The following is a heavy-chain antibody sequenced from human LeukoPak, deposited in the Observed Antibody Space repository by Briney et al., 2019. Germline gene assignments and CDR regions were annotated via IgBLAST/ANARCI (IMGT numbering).Heavy chain of an antibody. V-gene: IGHV4-34*01. Sequence: SETLYLTCAVYGGSFSGYYWSWIRQPPGKGLEWIGEINHSGSTNYNPSLKSRVTISVDTSKNQFSLKLSSVTSAETAVYYCARLLTPVGLDIVVVPAAMGGFDYWGQGTLVTVSS. CDR1: GGSFSGYY. CDR2: INHSGST. CDR3: ARLLTPVGLDIVVVPAAMGGFDY. J-gene: IGHJ4*02. D-gene: IGHD2-2*03.